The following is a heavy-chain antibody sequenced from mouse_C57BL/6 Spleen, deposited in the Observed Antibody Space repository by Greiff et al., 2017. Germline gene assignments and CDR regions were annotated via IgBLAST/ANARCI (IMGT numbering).Heavy chain of an antibody. CDR1: GYAFTNYL. Sequence: QVQLQQSGAELVRPGTSVKVSCKASGYAFTNYLIEWVKQRPGQGLEWIGVINPGSGGTNYNEKFKGKATLTADKSSSTAYMQLSSLTSEDSAVYFCVRDSSDYDYWGQGTTLTVSS. CDR3: VRDSSDYDY. CDR2: INPGSGGT. D-gene: IGHD3-2*02. J-gene: IGHJ2*01. V-gene: IGHV1-54*01.